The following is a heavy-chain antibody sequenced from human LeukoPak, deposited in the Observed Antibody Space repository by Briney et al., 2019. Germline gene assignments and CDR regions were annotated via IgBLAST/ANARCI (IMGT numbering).Heavy chain of an antibody. Sequence: PGGSLRLPCAASGFTFRSYAMSWVRQAPGKGLEWVSAISGSGGSTYYADSVKGRFTISRDNSKNTLYLQMNSLRAEDTAVYYCAKPQPYYYDSSGVVGGPQHWGQGTLVTVSS. J-gene: IGHJ1*01. CDR1: GFTFRSYA. D-gene: IGHD3-22*01. V-gene: IGHV3-23*01. CDR3: AKPQPYYYDSSGVVGGPQH. CDR2: ISGSGGST.